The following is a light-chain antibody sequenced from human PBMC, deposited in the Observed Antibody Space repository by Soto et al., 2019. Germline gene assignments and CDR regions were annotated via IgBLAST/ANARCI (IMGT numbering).Light chain of an antibody. J-gene: IGKJ1*01. CDR2: GAS. CDR3: YQYNNWPT. Sequence: EKVMSLSLFTLSVYPGERVPLSCRASQSVGRKLAWYHQKPGQAPRLLIYGASNRATGIPVRFSGSGSGTEFTLTISSLQSEDFAVYFCYQYNNWPTFGQGTRV. CDR1: QSVGRK. V-gene: IGKV3-15*01.